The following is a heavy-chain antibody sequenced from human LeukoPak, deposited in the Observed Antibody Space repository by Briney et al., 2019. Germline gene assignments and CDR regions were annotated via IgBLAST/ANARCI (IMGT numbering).Heavy chain of an antibody. CDR1: GFTFSSYA. J-gene: IGHJ4*02. V-gene: IGHV3-23*01. Sequence: GGSLRLSCAASGFTFSSYAMSWVRQAPGKGLEWVSAISGSGGSTYHADSVKGRFTISRDNSKNTLYLQMNSLRAEDTAVYYCAKVGSSGWPEGAPFDYRGQGTLVTVSS. D-gene: IGHD6-19*01. CDR2: ISGSGGST. CDR3: AKVGSSGWPEGAPFDY.